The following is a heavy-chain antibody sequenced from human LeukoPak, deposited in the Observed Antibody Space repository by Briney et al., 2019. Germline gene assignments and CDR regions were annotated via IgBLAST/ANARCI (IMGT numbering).Heavy chain of an antibody. CDR3: TRGHWGLQS. Sequence: MTSETLSLTCTVSGASVTDYYWSWIRQSPGKGLEWISYIYHSGNSDYNPSLRSRVTTSLDTSKNQFSLNLISVTAADTAVYYCTRGHWGLQSWSQGTLVTVSS. V-gene: IGHV4-59*02. CDR1: GASVTDYY. D-gene: IGHD7-27*01. CDR2: IYHSGNS. J-gene: IGHJ5*02.